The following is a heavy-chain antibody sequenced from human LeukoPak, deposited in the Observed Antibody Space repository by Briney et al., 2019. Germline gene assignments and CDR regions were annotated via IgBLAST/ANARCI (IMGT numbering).Heavy chain of an antibody. CDR2: IYTSGSS. J-gene: IGHJ3*02. V-gene: IGHV4-61*02. Sequence: PSETLSLTCTVSGGSFSSSSFYWSWIRQPAGKGLEWIGRIYTSGSSNYNPSLKSRLTMSVDTSKNQFSLKMSSVTAADTAVYYCAREYSSSSGAFDIWGQGTMVTVSS. CDR1: GGSFSSSSFY. D-gene: IGHD6-6*01. CDR3: AREYSSSSGAFDI.